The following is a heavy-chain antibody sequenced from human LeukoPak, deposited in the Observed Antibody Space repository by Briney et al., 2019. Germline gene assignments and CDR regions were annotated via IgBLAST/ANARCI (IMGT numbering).Heavy chain of an antibody. CDR1: GFTFSTYG. Sequence: GRSLRLSCAASGFTFSTYGMHWVRQAPGKGLEWVAVISYDGSNKYYADSVEGRFTISRDNSKNTLYLQMNSLRAEDTAVYYCAKAGLSSGWTYYFDYWGQGTLVTVSS. J-gene: IGHJ4*02. V-gene: IGHV3-30*18. D-gene: IGHD6-19*01. CDR3: AKAGLSSGWTYYFDY. CDR2: ISYDGSNK.